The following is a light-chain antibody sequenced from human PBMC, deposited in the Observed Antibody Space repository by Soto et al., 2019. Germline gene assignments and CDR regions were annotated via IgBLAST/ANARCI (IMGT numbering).Light chain of an antibody. J-gene: IGKJ1*01. CDR3: QQYNTYSAWT. CDR2: KAS. CDR1: QSISRY. V-gene: IGKV1-5*03. Sequence: DIQMTQSPSTLSASVGDSVTITCRASQSISRYLAWYQQKARKAPKLLIYKASSLQSGVASRFSSRASETELTLSISGLQPDDFATYYCQQYNTYSAWTFGQGTKVEIK.